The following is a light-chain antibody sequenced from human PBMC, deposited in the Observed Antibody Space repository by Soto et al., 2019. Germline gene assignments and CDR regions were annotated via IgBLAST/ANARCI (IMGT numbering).Light chain of an antibody. Sequence: DIQMTQSPSSLSASVGDKVTITCRASQSISSSLNWYQQKSGKAPNLLIYGVSRLQGGVPSRFSGSGSGTEFTRSISSLQPEDFATYYCQQSYTAPSITFGQGTRLEIK. CDR3: QQSYTAPSIT. CDR2: GVS. J-gene: IGKJ5*01. CDR1: QSISSS. V-gene: IGKV1-39*01.